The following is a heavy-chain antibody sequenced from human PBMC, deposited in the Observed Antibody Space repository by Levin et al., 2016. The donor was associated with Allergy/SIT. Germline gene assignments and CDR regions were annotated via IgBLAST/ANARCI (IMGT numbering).Heavy chain of an antibody. V-gene: IGHV3-23*01. J-gene: IGHJ4*02. D-gene: IGHD3-16*01. CDR1: GFTFTNYA. CDR3: ARGAAYTAKPYFDY. Sequence: GGSLRLSCAASGFTFTNYAMTWVRQAPGKGLEFVSAITGSGNATYYADSVKGRFTISRDNSKNTLYLQMNSLRDEDTAVYYCARGAAYTAKPYFDYWGQGTLVTVSS. CDR2: ITGSGNAT.